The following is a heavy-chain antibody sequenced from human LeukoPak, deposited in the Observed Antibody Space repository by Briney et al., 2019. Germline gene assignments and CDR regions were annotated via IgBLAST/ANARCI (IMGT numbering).Heavy chain of an antibody. V-gene: IGHV4-4*09. CDR1: GSSIGTYS. D-gene: IGHD2-2*01. J-gene: IGHJ6*02. CDR3: ARDVVVVPAAIHYGMDV. Sequence: SETLSLTCTVSGSSIGTYSWSWIRQPPGKGLEWIGYIYTSGSTNYNPSLKSRVTISVDTSKNQFSLKLSSVTAADTAVYYCARDVVVVPAAIHYGMDVWGQGTTVTVSS. CDR2: IYTSGST.